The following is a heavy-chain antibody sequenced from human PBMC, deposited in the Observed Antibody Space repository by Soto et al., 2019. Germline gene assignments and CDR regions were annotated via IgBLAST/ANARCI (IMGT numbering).Heavy chain of an antibody. CDR1: GFIFSEST. CDR2: VSTSGRST. CDR3: VKQAHGLDGVAFDY. D-gene: IGHD2-15*01. V-gene: IGHV3-64D*06. Sequence: GGSLRLSCSASGFIFSESTIYWVRQVPGKGLEAISAVSTSGRSTYYADSVKDRFTISRDNSKNTLFLQMGSLRPEDTAIYYCVKQAHGLDGVAFDYWGQGTQVTVT. J-gene: IGHJ4*02.